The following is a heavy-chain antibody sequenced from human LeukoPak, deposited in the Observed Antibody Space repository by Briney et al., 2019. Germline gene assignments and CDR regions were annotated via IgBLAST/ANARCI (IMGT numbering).Heavy chain of an antibody. CDR3: ARADGVAEAGARSHDY. CDR1: GYTFTGYY. J-gene: IGHJ4*02. D-gene: IGHD6-19*01. Sequence: ASVSVSCTPSGYTFTGYYMHWVRQAPGQGLEWMGWINPNSGGTNYAQKFQGRVTMNRDTSISTAYMELRSLRSDDTAVYYCARADGVAEAGARSHDYWGQGTLVTVSS. CDR2: INPNSGGT. V-gene: IGHV1-2*02.